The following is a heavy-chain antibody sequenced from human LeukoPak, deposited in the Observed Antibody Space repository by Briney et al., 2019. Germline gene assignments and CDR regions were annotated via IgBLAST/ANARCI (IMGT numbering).Heavy chain of an antibody. Sequence: PSETLSLTCAVYGGSFSGYYWSWIRQPPGKGLEWIGEINHSGSTNYNPSLKSRVTISVDTSKNQFSLKLSSVTAADTAVYYCARVGYYYDSSGYYYGNDYWGQGTLVTVSS. CDR2: INHSGST. J-gene: IGHJ4*02. CDR3: ARVGYYYDSSGYYYGNDY. V-gene: IGHV4-34*01. D-gene: IGHD3-22*01. CDR1: GGSFSGYY.